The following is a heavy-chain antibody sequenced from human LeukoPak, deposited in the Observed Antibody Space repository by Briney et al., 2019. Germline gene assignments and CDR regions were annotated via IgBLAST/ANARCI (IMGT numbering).Heavy chain of an antibody. CDR1: GFSFSSYW. Sequence: PGGSLRLSCVGSGFSFSSYWMSWVRQAPGKGLEWVANTRQDESEKYYVGSVKGRFTISRDNARNSVYLQMDSLRVEDTGVSRRADFTETFDIWGQGTVVTVST. J-gene: IGHJ3*02. D-gene: IGHD2-21*01. V-gene: IGHV3-7*05. CDR3: ADFTETFDI. CDR2: TRQDESEK.